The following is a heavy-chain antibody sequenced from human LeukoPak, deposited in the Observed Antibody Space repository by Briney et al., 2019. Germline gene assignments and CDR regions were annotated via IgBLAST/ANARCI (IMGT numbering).Heavy chain of an antibody. CDR3: AREQGTRRSAFDI. Sequence: GGSLRLSCAASGFTFGSYSMNWVRQAPGKGLEWVSYISSSSSYIYYADSVKGRFTISRDNAKNSLYLQMNSLRAEDTAVYYCAREQGTRRSAFDIWGQGTMVTVSS. CDR1: GFTFGSYS. J-gene: IGHJ3*02. CDR2: ISSSSSYI. D-gene: IGHD1-14*01. V-gene: IGHV3-21*05.